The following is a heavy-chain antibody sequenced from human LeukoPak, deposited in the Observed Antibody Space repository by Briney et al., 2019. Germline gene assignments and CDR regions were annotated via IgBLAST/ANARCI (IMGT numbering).Heavy chain of an antibody. CDR1: GGSISSSSYY. D-gene: IGHD4-17*01. Sequence: PSETLSLTCTVSGGSISSSSYYWGWIRQPPGKGLEWIGSIYYSGSTYYNPSLKSRVTISVDTSKNQFSLKLSSVTAADTAVYYCARWGTVKDYFDYWGQGTLVTVSS. J-gene: IGHJ4*02. V-gene: IGHV4-39*01. CDR3: ARWGTVKDYFDY. CDR2: IYYSGST.